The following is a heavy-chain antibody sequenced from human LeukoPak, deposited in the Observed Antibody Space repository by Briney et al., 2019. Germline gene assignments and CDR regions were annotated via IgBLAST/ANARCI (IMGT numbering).Heavy chain of an antibody. D-gene: IGHD1-1*01. CDR2: IHHSGST. V-gene: IGHV4-30-2*01. J-gene: IGHJ4*02. CDR1: GGSISSGGYY. CDR3: AREGTSGDFDY. Sequence: SETLSLTCSVSGGSISSGGYYWSWIRQPPGKGLEHIGYIHHSGSTYYNPSLKSRVTISVDRSQYQFSLKLSSVTAADTAVYYCAREGTSGDFDYWGQGTLVTVSS.